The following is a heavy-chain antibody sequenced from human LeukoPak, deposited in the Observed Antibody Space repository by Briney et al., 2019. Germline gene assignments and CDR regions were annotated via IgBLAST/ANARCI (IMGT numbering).Heavy chain of an antibody. J-gene: IGHJ4*02. V-gene: IGHV1-8*01. D-gene: IGHD3-10*01. Sequence: MNPNSANTGYAQKFQGRVTMTRDTSISTAYMELSSLTSEDTAVYYCARGPSYGSGSYNIYGIDYWGQGTLVTVSS. CDR2: MNPNSANT. CDR3: ARGPSYGSGSYNIYGIDY.